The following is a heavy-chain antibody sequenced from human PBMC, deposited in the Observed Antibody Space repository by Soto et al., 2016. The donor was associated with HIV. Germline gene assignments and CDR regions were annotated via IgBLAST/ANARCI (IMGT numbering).Heavy chain of an antibody. Sequence: VQLVESGGGLVQPGGSLRLSCAASGFTFSSYWMHWVRQAPGKGLVWVSRINNDGSSTSYADSVKGRFTISRDNAKNTLYLHMNSLRAEDTAVYYCARGERISMIVVAIQPEGWFDPWGQGTLVTVSS. D-gene: IGHD3-22*01. V-gene: IGHV3-74*01. CDR1: GFTFSSYW. CDR2: INNDGSST. CDR3: ARGERISMIVVAIQPEGWFDP. J-gene: IGHJ5*02.